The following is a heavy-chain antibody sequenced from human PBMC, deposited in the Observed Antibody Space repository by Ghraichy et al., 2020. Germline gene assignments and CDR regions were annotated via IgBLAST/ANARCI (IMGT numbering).Heavy chain of an antibody. CDR1: GFTFSDYG. CDR3: ARDLYEDAGDAIDI. Sequence: GGSLRLSCEASGFTFSDYGMSWVRQAPGKGLQWLSYISCGGSTKWYADSVKGRFTISRDDAKNSLFLQMNSLSADDTAVYYCARDLYEDAGDAIDIWGKGTTVTVSS. J-gene: IGHJ3*02. D-gene: IGHD3-3*01. CDR2: ISCGGSTK. V-gene: IGHV3-48*03.